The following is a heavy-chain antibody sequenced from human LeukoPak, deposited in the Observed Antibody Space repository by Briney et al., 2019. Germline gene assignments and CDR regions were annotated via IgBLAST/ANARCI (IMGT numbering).Heavy chain of an antibody. Sequence: GGSLRLSCAASGFTFSSYAMSWVRQAPGKGLEWVSAISGSGGSTYYADSVKGRFTISRDNSKNTLCLQMNSLRAEDTAVYYCAKGTFDIVVVPAVPLDYWGQGTLVTVSS. CDR2: ISGSGGST. V-gene: IGHV3-23*01. D-gene: IGHD2-2*01. CDR3: AKGTFDIVVVPAVPLDY. CDR1: GFTFSSYA. J-gene: IGHJ4*02.